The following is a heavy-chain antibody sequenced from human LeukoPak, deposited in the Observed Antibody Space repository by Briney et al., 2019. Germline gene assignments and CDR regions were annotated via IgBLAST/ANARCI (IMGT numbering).Heavy chain of an antibody. CDR1: GYTFTGYY. Sequence: ASVKVSCKTSGYTFTGYYMHWVRQAPGQGLEWMGWINPNSGGTNYAQKFQGRVTMTRDTSISTAYMELSRLRSDDTAVYYCARPRDIRIAARPFDYWGQGTLVTVSS. V-gene: IGHV1-2*02. CDR2: INPNSGGT. J-gene: IGHJ4*02. D-gene: IGHD6-6*01. CDR3: ARPRDIRIAARPFDY.